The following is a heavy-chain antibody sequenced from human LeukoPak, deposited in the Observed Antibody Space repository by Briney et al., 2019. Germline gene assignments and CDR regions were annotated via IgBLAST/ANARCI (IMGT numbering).Heavy chain of an antibody. V-gene: IGHV3-48*04. CDR2: ISNSGDAI. CDR1: GFIFSRYS. D-gene: IGHD2-21*01. Sequence: GGSLRLSCAASGFIFSRYSVNWVRQAPGKGLEWLAYISNSGDAIYYGDSVMGRFTISRDDAKSSVYLQLNNLRVEDTGIFYCARAREAYYNVYSDFWGQGALVTVSS. CDR3: ARAREAYYNVYSDF. J-gene: IGHJ4*02.